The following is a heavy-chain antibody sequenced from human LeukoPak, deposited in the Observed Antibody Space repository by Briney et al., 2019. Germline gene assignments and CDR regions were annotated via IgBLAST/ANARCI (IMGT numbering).Heavy chain of an antibody. D-gene: IGHD1-26*01. CDR1: GYTFTNYG. Sequence: ASVKVSCKASGYTFTNYGISWVRQAPGQGLEWMGRISGYNGHTDYAQKFQGRVTMTRNTSISTAYMELSSLRSEDTAVYYCARPYDHAMGAEGYWGQGTLVTVSS. V-gene: IGHV1-18*01. CDR3: ARPYDHAMGAEGY. CDR2: ISGYNGHT. J-gene: IGHJ4*02.